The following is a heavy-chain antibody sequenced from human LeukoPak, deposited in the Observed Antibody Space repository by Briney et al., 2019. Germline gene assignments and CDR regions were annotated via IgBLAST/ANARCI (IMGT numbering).Heavy chain of an antibody. D-gene: IGHD5-18*01. V-gene: IGHV3-48*03. CDR1: GFTFSSYE. CDR2: ISSSGSGI. CDR3: ARAWDTASDYFYYQGMDV. Sequence: PGGSLRLSCAASGFTFSSYEMNWVRQAPGKGLEWISSISSSGSGISYADSVKGRFTISRDNAKDSHYLQMNSLRGEDTAVYYCARAWDTASDYFYYQGMDVWGQGTTVTVSS. J-gene: IGHJ6*02.